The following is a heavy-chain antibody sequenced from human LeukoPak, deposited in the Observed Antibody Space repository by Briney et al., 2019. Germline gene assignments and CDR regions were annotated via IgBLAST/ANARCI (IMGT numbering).Heavy chain of an antibody. J-gene: IGHJ3*02. CDR2: IKNKIDGGTT. D-gene: IGHD1-14*01. Sequence: GSLRLSCAASGFTFRNAWMSWVRQAPGKGLEWVGRIKNKIDGGTTDYAAPVQGRFTISRDDSKNTLYLQMNSLKTEDTAVYYCATYNDRDAFDIWGQGTMVTVSS. V-gene: IGHV3-15*01. CDR1: GFTFRNAW. CDR3: ATYNDRDAFDI.